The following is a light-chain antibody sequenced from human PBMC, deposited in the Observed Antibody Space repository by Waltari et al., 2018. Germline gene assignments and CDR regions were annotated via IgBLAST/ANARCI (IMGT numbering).Light chain of an antibody. V-gene: IGLV2-23*01. CDR3: FSYADGRSLV. CDR1: STYLGSSTL. Sequence: QSALTQPASVSGSPGQSISISCTGSSTYLGSSTLVSWYQHHPDKPPKLLIYGGPDRPSGISHRFSGSKSGNTASLTISTLQAEDEADYYCFSYADGRSLVFGGGTKVTVL. CDR2: GGP. J-gene: IGLJ2*01.